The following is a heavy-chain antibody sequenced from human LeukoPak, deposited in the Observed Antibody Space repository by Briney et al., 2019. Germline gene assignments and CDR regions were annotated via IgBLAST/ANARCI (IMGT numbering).Heavy chain of an antibody. V-gene: IGHV1-46*01. Sequence: ASVKVSCKASGYSFTTYYMHWVRQAPGQGLEWMGIIKPSGGSTSYAQKFQDRVTMTRDTSTSTVYMELSSLRSEDTAMYYCAKDAAGPEYWGQGTLVTVSS. D-gene: IGHD6-13*01. J-gene: IGHJ4*02. CDR1: GYSFTTYY. CDR2: IKPSGGST. CDR3: AKDAAGPEY.